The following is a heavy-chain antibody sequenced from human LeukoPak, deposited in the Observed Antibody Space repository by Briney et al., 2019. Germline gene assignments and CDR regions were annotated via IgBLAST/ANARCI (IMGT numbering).Heavy chain of an antibody. D-gene: IGHD6-19*01. Sequence: GGSLRLSCAASGFTFTIYWMSWVRQAPGKGLEYLSGISDNGGNTFYADSVKGRFTISRDNSKDTLYLQMSSLRGDDTAVYYCYISGWTEDIDNWGQGTLVSVSS. V-gene: IGHV3-64D*06. CDR1: GFTFTIYW. CDR2: ISDNGGNT. J-gene: IGHJ4*02. CDR3: YISGWTEDIDN.